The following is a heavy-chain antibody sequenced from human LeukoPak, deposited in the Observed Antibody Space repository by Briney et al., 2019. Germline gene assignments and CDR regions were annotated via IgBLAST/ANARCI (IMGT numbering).Heavy chain of an antibody. CDR1: GFTFSIYA. J-gene: IGHJ4*02. CDR3: AKFLPTPIVVANYYFDY. Sequence: PGGSLRLSCAASGFTFSIYAMSWVRQAPGKGLEWVSAISGSGGSTYYAASVNDRFSLSRVHSTNWLYLNMNRLRAEDTAVYYCAKFLPTPIVVANYYFDYWGQGTLVTVSS. CDR2: ISGSGGST. D-gene: IGHD2-21*01. V-gene: IGHV3-23*01.